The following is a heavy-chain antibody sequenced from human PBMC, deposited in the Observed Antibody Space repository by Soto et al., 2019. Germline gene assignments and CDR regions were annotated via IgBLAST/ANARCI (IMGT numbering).Heavy chain of an antibody. V-gene: IGHV1-18*01. CDR3: AIEALRWFGELLQRTPGMDV. Sequence: GASVKGSSKGSGYTFTRDGISRVRQAPGQGLEWMGWINSYNGYTNYAQKFQGRVTMTTDTSTSTAYMELRSLRSDDTAVYYCAIEALRWFGELLQRTPGMDVWGQGTTVTVSS. J-gene: IGHJ6*02. CDR1: GYTFTRDG. D-gene: IGHD3-10*01. CDR2: INSYNGYT.